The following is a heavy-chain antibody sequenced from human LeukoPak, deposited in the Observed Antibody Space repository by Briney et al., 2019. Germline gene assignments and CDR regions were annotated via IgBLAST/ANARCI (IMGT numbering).Heavy chain of an antibody. V-gene: IGHV3-48*03. CDR3: ARDYGGSSPFDY. D-gene: IGHD4-23*01. J-gene: IGHJ4*02. Sequence: GGSLRLSCVVSGFTFSTYWMHWVRQAPGKGLEWVSYISSSGSTIYYADSVKGRFTISRDNAKNSLYLQMNSLRAEDTAVYYCARDYGGSSPFDYWGQGTLVTVSS. CDR2: ISSSGSTI. CDR1: GFTFSTYW.